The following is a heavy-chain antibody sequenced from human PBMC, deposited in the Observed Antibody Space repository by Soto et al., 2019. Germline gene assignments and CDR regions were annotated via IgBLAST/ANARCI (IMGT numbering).Heavy chain of an antibody. V-gene: IGHV2-5*01. J-gene: IGHJ5*02. CDR2: IYWNDDK. Sequence: SGPTLVNPTETLTLTCTFSGFSLRAGGVGVGWIRQPPGKALDWLALIYWNDDKRYSPSLKSRLTVTKDTYKNQVVLTMTNMENVDTATYYCAHRGYNFWSDEGKRFDPSGQGTLLTVCS. D-gene: IGHD3-3*01. CDR1: GFSLRAGGVG. CDR3: AHRGYNFWSDEGKRFDP.